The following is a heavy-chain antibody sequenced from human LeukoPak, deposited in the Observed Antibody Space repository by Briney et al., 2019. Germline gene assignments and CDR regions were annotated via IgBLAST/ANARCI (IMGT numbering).Heavy chain of an antibody. CDR1: GGTFSSYA. V-gene: IGHV1-69*05. CDR3: ATRAARRPTYSPFDY. D-gene: IGHD6-6*01. CDR2: IIPIFGTA. J-gene: IGHJ4*02. Sequence: ASVKVSCKASGGTFSSYAISWVRQAPGRGLEWMGGIIPIFGTANYAQKFQGRVTITTDESTSTAYMELSSLRSEDTAVYYCATRAARRPTYSPFDYWGQGTLVTVSS.